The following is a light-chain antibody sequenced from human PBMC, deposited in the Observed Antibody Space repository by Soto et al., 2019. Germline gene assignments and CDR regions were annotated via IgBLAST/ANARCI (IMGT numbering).Light chain of an antibody. Sequence: DIQLTQSPSFLSPSIGESVTITCRASQVISTSLAWYQLKPGKAPKLLIYAASTLESGVPSRFSATVSGTEFTLTISSLQPDDFATYYCQHYNSYSEAFGQGTKVDIK. J-gene: IGKJ1*01. CDR2: AAS. CDR3: QHYNSYSEA. V-gene: IGKV1-9*01. CDR1: QVISTS.